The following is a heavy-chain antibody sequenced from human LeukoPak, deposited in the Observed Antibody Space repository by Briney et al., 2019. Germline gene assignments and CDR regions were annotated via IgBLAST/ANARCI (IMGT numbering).Heavy chain of an antibody. D-gene: IGHD5-18*01. J-gene: IGHJ4*02. Sequence: ASAKVSCKASGYTFTSYYMHWVRQAPGQGLEWMGIINPSSGSTSYAQNFQGRVTMTRDTSSSTVYMELSSLRSEDTAVYCCARGYTYGDYWGQGTLVTVSS. CDR1: GYTFTSYY. V-gene: IGHV1-46*01. CDR2: INPSSGST. CDR3: ARGYTYGDY.